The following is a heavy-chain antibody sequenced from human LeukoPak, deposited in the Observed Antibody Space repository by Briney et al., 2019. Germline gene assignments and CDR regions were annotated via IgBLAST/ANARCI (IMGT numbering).Heavy chain of an antibody. D-gene: IGHD2-15*01. CDR2: ISSSGTTI. Sequence: GGSLRLSCAASGFTFSSYEMNRVRQAPRKGLEWISYISSSGTTIYYADSVKGRFTISRDNAKNSLYLQMNSLRAEDTAVYYCASGRCGGGSCYHAYWGQGTLVTVSS. CDR1: GFTFSSYE. CDR3: ASGRCGGGSCYHAY. V-gene: IGHV3-48*03. J-gene: IGHJ4*02.